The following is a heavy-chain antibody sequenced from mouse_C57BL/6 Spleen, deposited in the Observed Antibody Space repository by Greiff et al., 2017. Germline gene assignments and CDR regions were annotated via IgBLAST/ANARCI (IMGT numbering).Heavy chain of an antibody. CDR1: GYNFTSYW. D-gene: IGHD2-4*01. V-gene: IGHV1-52*01. Sequence: VQLQQPGAELVRPGSSVKLSCKASGYNFTSYWMHWVKQRPIQGLEWIGNIDTSDSETHYNQMFKDKATLTVDKASSTAYMQLSSLTSKDSAVYYCARLEDYDGNWGQGTTLTASS. J-gene: IGHJ2*01. CDR3: ARLEDYDGN. CDR2: IDTSDSET.